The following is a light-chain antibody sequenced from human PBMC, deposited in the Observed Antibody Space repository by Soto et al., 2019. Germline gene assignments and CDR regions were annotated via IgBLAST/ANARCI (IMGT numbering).Light chain of an antibody. J-gene: IGKJ2*01. CDR2: VAS. CDR3: QQYNYWPYT. CDR1: QTIDNT. V-gene: IGKV3-15*01. Sequence: EIVMTQSPATLSLSPGERDTLSCRASQTIDNTLVWYQRKPGQAPRLLIYVASTRATGVPARFSGSGSGTDFTLTISSLQSEEFEVYYCQQYNYWPYTFGQGTKVDIK.